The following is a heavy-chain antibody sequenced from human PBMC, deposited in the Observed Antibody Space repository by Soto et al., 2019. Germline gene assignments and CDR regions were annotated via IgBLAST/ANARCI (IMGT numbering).Heavy chain of an antibody. D-gene: IGHD6-19*01. CDR1: GFTFSSYA. V-gene: IGHV3-30-3*01. J-gene: IGHJ4*02. CDR2: ISYDGSNK. Sequence: QVQLVESGGGVVQPGRSLRLSCAASGFTFSSYAMHWVRQAPGKGLEWVAVISYDGSNKYYADSVKGRFTISRDNSKNTLXLQMNSLRAEDTAVYYCARDGAQDPNSSGWYYFDYWGQGTLVTVSS. CDR3: ARDGAQDPNSSGWYYFDY.